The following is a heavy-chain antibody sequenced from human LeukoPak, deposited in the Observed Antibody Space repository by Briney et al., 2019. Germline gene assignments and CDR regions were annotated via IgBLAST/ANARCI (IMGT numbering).Heavy chain of an antibody. CDR3: AKDLSGYDAFDI. D-gene: IGHD3-10*01. CDR1: GFTFDDYA. CDR2: ISWHSGSI. V-gene: IGHV3-9*01. J-gene: IGHJ3*02. Sequence: GGSLRLSCAASGFTFDDYAMHWVRQAPGKGLEWVSGISWHSGSIGYADSVKGRFTISRDNAKNSLYLQMNSLRAEDTALYYCAKDLSGYDAFDIWGQGPMVTVSS.